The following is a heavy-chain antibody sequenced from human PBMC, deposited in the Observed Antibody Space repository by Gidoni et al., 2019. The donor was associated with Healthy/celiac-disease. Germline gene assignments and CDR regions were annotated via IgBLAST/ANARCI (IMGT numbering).Heavy chain of an antibody. V-gene: IGHV3-7*01. CDR2: IKQDGREK. D-gene: IGHD2-8*02. CDR3: ANTGGSGTIDY. J-gene: IGHJ4*02. CDR1: GFTFSSYW. Sequence: EVQLVESGGGLVQPGGSLRLSCAASGFTFSSYWMSWVRQAPGKGLEWVANIKQDGREKDYVDSVKGRFTISRDNAKNSLYLQMNSLRAEDTAVYYCANTGGSGTIDYWGQGTLVTVSS.